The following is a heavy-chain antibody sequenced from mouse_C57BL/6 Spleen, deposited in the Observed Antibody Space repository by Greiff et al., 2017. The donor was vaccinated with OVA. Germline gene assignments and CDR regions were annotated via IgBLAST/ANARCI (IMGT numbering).Heavy chain of an antibody. D-gene: IGHD4-1*01. Sequence: VQGVESGAELVRPGASVKLSCKASGYTFTDYYINWVKQRPGQGLEWIARIYPGSGNTYYNEKFKGKATLTAEKSSSTAYMQLSSLTSEDSAVYFCARSRNWDDYWGQGTTLTVSS. V-gene: IGHV1-76*01. CDR1: GYTFTDYY. J-gene: IGHJ2*01. CDR2: IYPGSGNT. CDR3: ARSRNWDDY.